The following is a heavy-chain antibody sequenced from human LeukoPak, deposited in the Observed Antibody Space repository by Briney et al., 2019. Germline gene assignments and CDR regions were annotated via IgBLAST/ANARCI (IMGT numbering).Heavy chain of an antibody. J-gene: IGHJ4*02. V-gene: IGHV4-34*01. CDR1: GGSFSGYY. CDR2: INHSGST. CDR3: AGNYGDWLYFDY. D-gene: IGHD4-17*01. Sequence: SETLSLTCAVYGGSFSGYYWSWIRQPPGKGLEWIGEINHSGSTNYNPSLKSRVTMSVDTSKNQFSLKLSSVTAADTAVYYCAGNYGDWLYFDYWGQGTLVTVSS.